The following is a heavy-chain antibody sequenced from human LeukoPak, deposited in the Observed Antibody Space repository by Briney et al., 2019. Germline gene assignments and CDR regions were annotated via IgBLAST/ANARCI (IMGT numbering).Heavy chain of an antibody. CDR3: AKEKYPYDSSGYYDY. J-gene: IGHJ4*02. D-gene: IGHD3-22*01. CDR1: GFTFDDYA. CDR2: ISWNSGSI. V-gene: IGHV3-9*03. Sequence: GRSLRLSCAASGFTFDDYAMHWVRQAPGKGLEGVSGISWNSGSIGYADSVKGRFTISRDNAKNSLYLQMNSLRAEDMALYYCAKEKYPYDSSGYYDYWGQGTMVTVSS.